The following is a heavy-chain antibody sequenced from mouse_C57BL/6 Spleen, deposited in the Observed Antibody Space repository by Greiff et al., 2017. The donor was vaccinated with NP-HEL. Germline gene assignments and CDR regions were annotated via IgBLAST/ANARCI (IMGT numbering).Heavy chain of an antibody. CDR2: IYPGDGDT. CDR3: ARGELTGAWFAY. V-gene: IGHV1-82*01. D-gene: IGHD4-1*01. Sequence: QVQLQQSGPELVKPGASVKISCKASGYAFSSSWMNWVKQRPGPGLEWLGRIYPGDGDTNYNGKFKGKATLTADKSSSTAYMQLSSLTSEDSAVYFCARGELTGAWFAYWGQGTLVTVSA. J-gene: IGHJ3*01. CDR1: GYAFSSSW.